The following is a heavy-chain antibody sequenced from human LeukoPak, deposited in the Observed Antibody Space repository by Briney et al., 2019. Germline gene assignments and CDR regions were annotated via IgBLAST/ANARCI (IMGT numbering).Heavy chain of an antibody. D-gene: IGHD3-10*01. CDR2: IIPIFGTA. V-gene: IGHV1-69*05. J-gene: IGHJ1*01. CDR3: AKDSGGQVRGVIPSYFQH. CDR1: GGTFSSYA. Sequence: ASVKVSCKASGGTFSSYAISWVRQAPGQGLEWMGGIIPIFGTANYAQKFQGRVTITTDESTSTAYMELSSLRAEDTAIYYCAKDSGGQVRGVIPSYFQHWGQGTLVTVSS.